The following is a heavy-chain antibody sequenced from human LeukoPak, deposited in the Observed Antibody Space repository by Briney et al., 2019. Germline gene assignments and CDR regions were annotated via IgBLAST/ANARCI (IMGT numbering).Heavy chain of an antibody. CDR3: AKGGVKTYYYDSSGYYYVDY. V-gene: IGHV3-23*01. CDR2: ISGSGGST. Sequence: GGSLRLSCAASGFTLSSYVLSWVRQAPAKGLKWVSAISGSGGSTYYEDSVKGRFTISRDNSKNTLYLQMNSLRAADTAVYYCAKGGVKTYYYDSSGYYYVDYWGQGTLVTVSS. J-gene: IGHJ4*02. D-gene: IGHD3-22*01. CDR1: GFTLSSYV.